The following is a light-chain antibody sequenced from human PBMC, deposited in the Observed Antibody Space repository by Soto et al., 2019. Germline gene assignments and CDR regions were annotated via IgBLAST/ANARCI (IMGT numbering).Light chain of an antibody. CDR3: QQYGSSPFT. J-gene: IGKJ3*01. V-gene: IGKV3-20*01. CDR1: QSVNNNY. CDR2: GAS. Sequence: EIVLTQSPGTLALSPGERATLSCRASQSVNNNYLTWYQQKRGQAPRLLIHGASSRATGIPDRFSGSGSGTNFTLTISRLEPEDFAVYYCQQYGSSPFTFGPGTKVGIK.